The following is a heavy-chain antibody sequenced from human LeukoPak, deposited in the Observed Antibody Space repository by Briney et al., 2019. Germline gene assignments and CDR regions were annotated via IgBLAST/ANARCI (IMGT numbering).Heavy chain of an antibody. CDR3: ARINYYDSRGYYNRSPLLDY. D-gene: IGHD3-22*01. V-gene: IGHV3-23*01. Sequence: QSGGSLRLSCAASGFTFSSSAMSWVRQAPGKGLEWVSAISSSDTTYYTNSVKGRFTISRDSSKNTLYLRMNSLRAEDTAVYYCARINYYDSRGYYNRSPLLDYWGQGTLVTVSS. CDR2: ISSSDTT. J-gene: IGHJ4*02. CDR1: GFTFSSSA.